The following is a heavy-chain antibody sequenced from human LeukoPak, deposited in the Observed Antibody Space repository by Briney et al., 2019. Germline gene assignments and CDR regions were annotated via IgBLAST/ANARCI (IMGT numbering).Heavy chain of an antibody. J-gene: IGHJ3*02. Sequence: GGSLRLSCAASGFTFSSYAMSWVRQAPGKGLEWVSAISGSGGSTYYADSVKGRFTISRDNSKNTLYLQMNSLRAEDTAVYYCAKDYKIRAVLRYLDWLEGGDAFDIWGQGTMVTVSS. V-gene: IGHV3-23*01. D-gene: IGHD3-9*01. CDR3: AKDYKIRAVLRYLDWLEGGDAFDI. CDR2: ISGSGGST. CDR1: GFTFSSYA.